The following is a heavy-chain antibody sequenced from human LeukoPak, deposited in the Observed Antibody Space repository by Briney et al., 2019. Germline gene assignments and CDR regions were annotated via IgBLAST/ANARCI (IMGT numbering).Heavy chain of an antibody. CDR1: GFTFGSYS. CDR2: ISSSSSYI. Sequence: TGGSLRLSCAASGFTFGSYSMNWVRQAPGKGLEWVSSISSSSSYIYYADSVKGRFTISRDNAKNSLYLQMNSLRAEDTAVYYCARGSDWSTNWFDPWGQGTLDTVSS. D-gene: IGHD1-1*01. CDR3: ARGSDWSTNWFDP. V-gene: IGHV3-21*01. J-gene: IGHJ5*02.